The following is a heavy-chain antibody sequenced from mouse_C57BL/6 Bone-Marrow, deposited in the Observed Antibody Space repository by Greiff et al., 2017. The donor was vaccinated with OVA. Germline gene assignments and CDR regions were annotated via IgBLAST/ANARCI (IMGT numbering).Heavy chain of an antibody. V-gene: IGHV1-15*01. CDR1: GYTFTDYE. D-gene: IGHD5-5*01. Sequence: QVQLQQSGAELVRPGASVTLSCKASGYTFTDYEMHWVKQTPVPGLEWIGAIDPETGGTAYNQKFKGKAILTADKSSSTAYMELRSLTSEDSAVYYCTRDDYLYYAMDYWGQGTSVTVSS. CDR3: TRDDYLYYAMDY. J-gene: IGHJ4*01. CDR2: IDPETGGT.